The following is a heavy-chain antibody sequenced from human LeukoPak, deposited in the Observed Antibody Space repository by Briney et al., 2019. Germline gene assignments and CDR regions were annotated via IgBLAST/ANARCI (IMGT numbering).Heavy chain of an antibody. J-gene: IGHJ4*02. CDR1: GFTFSSYG. CDR2: IRYDGSNK. Sequence: GGSLRLSCAASGFTFSSYGMHWVRQAPGKGLEWVAFIRYDGSNKYYADSVKGRFTISRDNSKNTLYLQMNSLRAEDTAVYYCAKVGHRRLAPIDYWGQGTLVTVSS. D-gene: IGHD6-19*01. V-gene: IGHV3-30*02. CDR3: AKVGHRRLAPIDY.